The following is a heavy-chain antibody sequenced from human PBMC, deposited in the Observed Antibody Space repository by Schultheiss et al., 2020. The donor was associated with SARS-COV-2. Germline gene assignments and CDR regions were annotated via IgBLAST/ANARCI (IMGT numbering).Heavy chain of an antibody. D-gene: IGHD4-23*01. CDR1: GFTFSSYA. CDR3: ARDLLRWYRGLLGD. Sequence: GGSLRLSCAASGFTFSSYAMSWVRQAPGKGLEWVSVISGSGGTTYYADSVKGRFTISRDNSKNTLYLQMNSLRAEDTAVYYCARDLLRWYRGLLGDWGQGTLVTVSS. CDR2: ISGSGGTT. V-gene: IGHV3-23*01. J-gene: IGHJ4*02.